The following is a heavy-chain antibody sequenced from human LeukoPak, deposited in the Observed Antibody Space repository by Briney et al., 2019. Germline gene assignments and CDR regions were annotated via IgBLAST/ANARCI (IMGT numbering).Heavy chain of an antibody. CDR2: IWNDGSNK. D-gene: IGHD5-18*01. Sequence: PGGSLRLSCAASGFAFSSYGMHWVRQAPGKGLEWVAIIWNDGSNKYEADSVKGRFTISRDNSKNTVYLQMNSLRVEDTAVYYCARDRYIPLYAIDVWGRGTTVTVSS. V-gene: IGHV3-33*01. J-gene: IGHJ6*02. CDR1: GFAFSSYG. CDR3: ARDRYIPLYAIDV.